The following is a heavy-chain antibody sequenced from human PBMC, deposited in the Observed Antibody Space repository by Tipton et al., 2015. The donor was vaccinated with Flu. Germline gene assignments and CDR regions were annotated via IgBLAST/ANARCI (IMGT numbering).Heavy chain of an antibody. D-gene: IGHD3-16*01. Sequence: TLSLTCTVSGGSISSSSYYWGWIRQPPGKGLEWIGSIYYSGSTYYNPSLKSRVTISVDTSKNQFSLKLSSVTAADTAVYYCARLFRAPFRFDYFDYWGQGTLVTVSS. CDR2: IYYSGST. CDR3: ARLFRAPFRFDYFDY. V-gene: IGHV4-39*01. J-gene: IGHJ4*02. CDR1: GGSISSSSYY.